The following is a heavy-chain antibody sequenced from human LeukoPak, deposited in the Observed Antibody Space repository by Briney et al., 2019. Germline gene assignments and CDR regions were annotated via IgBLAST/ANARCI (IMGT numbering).Heavy chain of an antibody. CDR2: IYSGGST. V-gene: IGHV3-66*01. J-gene: IGHJ3*02. D-gene: IGHD3-3*01. CDR1: GFTVSSNY. Sequence: GGSLRLSCAASGFTVSSNYMSWVRQAPGKVLEWVSVIYSGGSTYYADSVKGRFTISRDNSKNTLYLQMNSLRAEDTAVYYCARDVLRFLEWSLGAFDIWGQGTMVTVSS. CDR3: ARDVLRFLEWSLGAFDI.